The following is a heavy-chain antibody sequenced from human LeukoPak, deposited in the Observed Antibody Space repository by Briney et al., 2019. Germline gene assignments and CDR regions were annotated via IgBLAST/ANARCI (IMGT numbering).Heavy chain of an antibody. Sequence: KPSETLSLTCTVSGGSMRGYYWSWIRQPPGKGLEWIGYIYYSGSTDYNPSLKSRVTISVDTSKNQFSLKLRSVTAADTALYYCARDRDGYNRFDYWGQGTLVTVSS. CDR1: GGSMRGYY. V-gene: IGHV4-59*01. CDR3: ARDRDGYNRFDY. J-gene: IGHJ4*02. D-gene: IGHD5-24*01. CDR2: IYYSGST.